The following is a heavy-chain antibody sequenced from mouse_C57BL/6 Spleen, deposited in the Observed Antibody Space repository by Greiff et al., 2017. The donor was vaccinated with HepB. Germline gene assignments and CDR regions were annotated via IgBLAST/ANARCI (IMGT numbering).Heavy chain of an antibody. Sequence: VKLMESGPELVKPGASVKISCKASGYSFTSYYIHWVKQRPGQGLEWIGWIYPGSGNTKYNEKFKGKATLTADTSSSTAYMQLSSLTSEDSAVYYCANDYEAWFAYWGQGTLVTVSA. CDR2: IYPGSGNT. V-gene: IGHV1-66*01. CDR1: GYSFTSYY. J-gene: IGHJ3*01. D-gene: IGHD2-4*01. CDR3: ANDYEAWFAY.